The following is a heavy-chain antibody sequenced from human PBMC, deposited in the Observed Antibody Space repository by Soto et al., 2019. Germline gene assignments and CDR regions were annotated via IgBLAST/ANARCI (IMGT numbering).Heavy chain of an antibody. J-gene: IGHJ5*01. Sequence: SQTLSLTCAISGDSVSSKSAAWNWIRQSPSRGLEWLGRTYYRSKWSTDYAVSVRSRITINPDTSKNQFSLQLNSVTPEDTAVYYCTRALSGSYDSWGQGTLVTVSS. D-gene: IGHD1-26*01. CDR3: TRALSGSYDS. V-gene: IGHV6-1*01. CDR1: GDSVSSKSAA. CDR2: TYYRSKWST.